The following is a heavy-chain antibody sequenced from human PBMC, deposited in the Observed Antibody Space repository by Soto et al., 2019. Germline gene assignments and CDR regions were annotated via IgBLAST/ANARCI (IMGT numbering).Heavy chain of an antibody. CDR2: IIPIFGTA. D-gene: IGHD6-13*01. J-gene: IGHJ5*01. CDR3: ARVRGGAAAGRMEGGWFDS. CDR1: GGTFSSYA. V-gene: IGHV1-69*12. Sequence: QVQLMQSGAEVKKPGSSVKVSCKASGGTFSSYAISWVRQAPGQGLEWMGGIIPIFGTANYAQKFQGRVTLTADDSTSTAYMELSSRKSEDTAVYFCARVRGGAAAGRMEGGWFDSWGQGTLVTVSS.